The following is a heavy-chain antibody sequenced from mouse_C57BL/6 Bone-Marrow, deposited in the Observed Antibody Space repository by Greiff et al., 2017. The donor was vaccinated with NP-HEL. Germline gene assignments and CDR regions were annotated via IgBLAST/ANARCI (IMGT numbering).Heavy chain of an antibody. D-gene: IGHD2-14*01. CDR3: ARYGGTTVFDY. CDR1: GFTFTDYY. J-gene: IGHJ2*01. CDR2: IRNKANGYTT. V-gene: IGHV7-3*01. Sequence: EVKLMESGGGLVQPGGSLSLSCAASGFTFTDYYMSWVRQPPGKALEWLGFIRNKANGYTTEYSVSVQGRITISRDNSKSILYLQMNALRAEDSATYYCARYGGTTVFDYWGQGTTLTVSS.